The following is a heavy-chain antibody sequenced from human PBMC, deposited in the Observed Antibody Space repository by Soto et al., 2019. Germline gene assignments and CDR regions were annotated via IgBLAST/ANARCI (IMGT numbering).Heavy chain of an antibody. CDR2: ISWNSGSI. J-gene: IGHJ6*03. CDR1: GFTFDDYA. CDR3: AKGCGVPPLYYDYMAV. Sequence: EVQLVESGGGLVQPGRSLRLSCAASGFTFDDYAMHWVRQAPGKGLEWVSGISWNSGSIGYADSVKGRFTISRDNAKNSLYLQMNSLRAEDTALYYCAKGCGVPPLYYDYMAVWGKGTTVTVSS. V-gene: IGHV3-9*01. D-gene: IGHD3-10*01.